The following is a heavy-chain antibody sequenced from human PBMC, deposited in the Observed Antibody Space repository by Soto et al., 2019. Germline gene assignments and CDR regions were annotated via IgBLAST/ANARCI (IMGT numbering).Heavy chain of an antibody. J-gene: IGHJ3*01. CDR3: ARVGLGYCSSTTCYGAFDV. CDR2: ISPYSGNT. Sequence: GASVKVSCKACGDSFTSFGFSWVRQAPGQGLEWMGWISPYSGNTNYAQKLQGRVTMTTDTSTSTAYMDLRSLRSDDTAVYYCARVGLGYCSSTTCYGAFDVWGQGTMVTVSS. CDR1: GDSFTSFG. V-gene: IGHV1-18*01. D-gene: IGHD2-2*03.